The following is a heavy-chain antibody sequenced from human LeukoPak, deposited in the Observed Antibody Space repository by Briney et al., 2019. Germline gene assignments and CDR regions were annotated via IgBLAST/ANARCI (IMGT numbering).Heavy chain of an antibody. CDR1: GGSISSYY. CDR3: ARGGSPVPLY. Sequence: SETLSLTCTVSGGSISSYYWSWIRQPPGKGLEWIGYIYYSGSSNYNPSLKSRVTLSVDTSKNQFSLKLSSATAADTAVYYCARGGSPVPLYWGQGTLVTVSS. V-gene: IGHV4-59*01. CDR2: IYYSGSS. J-gene: IGHJ4*02. D-gene: IGHD1-26*01.